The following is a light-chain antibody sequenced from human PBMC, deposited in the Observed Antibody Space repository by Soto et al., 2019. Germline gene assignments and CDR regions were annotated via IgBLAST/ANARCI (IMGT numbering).Light chain of an antibody. CDR3: CSYAGGFTPHV. V-gene: IGLV2-11*01. Sequence: QSALTQPRSVSGSPGQSVTISCTGTSSDVGGYNYVSWYQQHPGKAPKLMISDVSKRPSGVPDRFSGSKSGNTASLTISGLQADDEADYYCCSYAGGFTPHVFGTGTKVTVL. CDR1: SSDVGGYNY. CDR2: DVS. J-gene: IGLJ1*01.